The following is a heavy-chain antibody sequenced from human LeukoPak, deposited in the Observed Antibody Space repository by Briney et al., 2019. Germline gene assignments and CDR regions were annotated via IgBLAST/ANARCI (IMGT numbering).Heavy chain of an antibody. V-gene: IGHV4-59*08. D-gene: IGHD1-7*01. J-gene: IGHJ4*02. CDR1: GDSLSTYS. Sequence: SETLSLTCTVSGDSLSTYSWSWLRQPPGKGLEYIGYIYYSGSTNYNPSLKSRVTMSVDTFKNQFSLRLNSVTAADTAVYYCVGEKNYWGTPYWGQGTLVTVSS. CDR2: IYYSGST. CDR3: VGEKNYWGTPY.